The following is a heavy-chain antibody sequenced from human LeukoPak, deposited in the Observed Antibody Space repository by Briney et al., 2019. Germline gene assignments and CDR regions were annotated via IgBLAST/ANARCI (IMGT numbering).Heavy chain of an antibody. V-gene: IGHV3-23*01. CDR2: ISGSGGST. CDR1: GFTFSSYA. D-gene: IGHD3-3*01. J-gene: IGHJ4*02. Sequence: GGSLRLSCAASGFTFSSYAMSWVRQAPGKGLEWVSAISGSGGSTYYADSVKGRFTISRDDSKNTFYLQMNSLRAEDTAVYHCGKEGGLYDSGGYFDYWGQGALVTVSS. CDR3: GKEGGLYDSGGYFDY.